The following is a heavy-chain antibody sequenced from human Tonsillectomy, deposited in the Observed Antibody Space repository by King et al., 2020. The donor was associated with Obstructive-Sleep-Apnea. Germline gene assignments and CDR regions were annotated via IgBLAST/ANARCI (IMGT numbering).Heavy chain of an antibody. J-gene: IGHJ4*02. V-gene: IGHV4-59*08. CDR1: GGSISSYY. CDR2: ISYSGST. D-gene: IGHD3-10*01. Sequence: VQLQESGPGLVKPSETLSLTCTVSGGSISSYYWSWIRQPPGKGLEWIGYISYSGSTNYNPSLKSRVTISIDTSKKQFSLKLTSVTAADTAVYYCARRRWLGELFTVFDYWGQGTLVTVSS. CDR3: ARRRWLGELFTVFDY.